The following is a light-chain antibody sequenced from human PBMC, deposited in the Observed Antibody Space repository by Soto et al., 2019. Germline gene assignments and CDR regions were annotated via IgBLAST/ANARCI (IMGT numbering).Light chain of an antibody. V-gene: IGKV3D-20*02. CDR3: QQRSNWPLT. Sequence: EIVLTQTPGTLSLSPGERATLSCRASQSVSSSYLAWYQQKPGQAPRLLIYDASNRATGIPARFSGSGSGTDFTLTISSLEPEDFAVYYCQQRSNWPLTFGGGTSVDI. CDR2: DAS. J-gene: IGKJ4*01. CDR1: QSVSSSY.